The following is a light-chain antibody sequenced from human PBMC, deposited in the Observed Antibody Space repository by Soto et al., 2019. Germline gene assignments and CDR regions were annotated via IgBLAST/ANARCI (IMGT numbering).Light chain of an antibody. V-gene: IGKV3-20*01. J-gene: IGKJ5*01. Sequence: EIVLTLSPGTLSLSPGERATLSCRASQSVSSSYLAWYQQKPGQAPRLLIYGASSRATGIPDRFSGSGSGTDFTLAISRLEPDDFAVYYCQQYGSSLLFGQGTRLEIK. CDR2: GAS. CDR1: QSVSSSY. CDR3: QQYGSSLL.